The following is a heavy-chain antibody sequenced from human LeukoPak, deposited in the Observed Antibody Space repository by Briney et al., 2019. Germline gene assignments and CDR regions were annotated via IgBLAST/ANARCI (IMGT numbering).Heavy chain of an antibody. V-gene: IGHV1-18*01. D-gene: IGHD3-22*01. Sequence: ASVKVSCKASGGTFSSYTISWVRQAPGQGLEWMGWISAYNGNTNYAQKLQGRVTMTTDTSTSTAYMELRSLRSDDTAVYYCARDTYYYDSSGYYWGQGTLVTVSS. CDR2: ISAYNGNT. J-gene: IGHJ4*02. CDR1: GGTFSSYT. CDR3: ARDTYYYDSSGYY.